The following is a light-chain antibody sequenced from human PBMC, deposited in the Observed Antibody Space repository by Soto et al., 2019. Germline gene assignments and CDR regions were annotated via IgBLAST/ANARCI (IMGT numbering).Light chain of an antibody. V-gene: IGLV2-14*01. CDR3: SSYASSSTLVV. Sequence: QSALTQPASVSGSPGQSITISCTGTSSDAGGYKYVSWYQQHPGKAPKLMIFDVGNRPSGVSNRFSGSKSGTTASLTISGLQAEDEADYYCSSYASSSTLVVFGGGTQLTVL. J-gene: IGLJ2*01. CDR2: DVG. CDR1: SSDAGGYKY.